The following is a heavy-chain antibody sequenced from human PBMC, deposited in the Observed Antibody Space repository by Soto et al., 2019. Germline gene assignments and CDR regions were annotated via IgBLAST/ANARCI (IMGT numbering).Heavy chain of an antibody. CDR3: ARGGVVDYGDYNT. CDR2: IIPILGIP. D-gene: IGHD4-17*01. Sequence: QVNLVQSGAEVRKPGSSVKVSCKTSGATLNNYIIGWVRQAPGQGLEWMGRIIPILGIPNYSQRFQDRLTITADRSTSRLYRELSSLRSDDTAIYFCARGGVVDYGDYNTWGQGTLVTVSS. V-gene: IGHV1-69*02. J-gene: IGHJ5*02. CDR1: GATLNNYI.